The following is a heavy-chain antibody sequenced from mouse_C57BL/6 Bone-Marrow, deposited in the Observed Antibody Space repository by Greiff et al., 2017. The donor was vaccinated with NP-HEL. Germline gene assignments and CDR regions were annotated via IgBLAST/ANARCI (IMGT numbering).Heavy chain of an antibody. CDR3: ARHPFLPCPYYYAMDY. CDR1: EYEFPSHD. J-gene: IGHJ4*01. V-gene: IGHV5-2*01. D-gene: IGHD2-10*01. CDR2: INSDGGST. Sequence: EVMLVESGGGLVQPGESLKLSCESNEYEFPSHDMSWVRTTPEKRLELVAAINSDGGSTYYPDTMERRFIISRDNTKKTLYLQMSSLRSEDTALYYCARHPFLPCPYYYAMDYWGQGTSVTVSS.